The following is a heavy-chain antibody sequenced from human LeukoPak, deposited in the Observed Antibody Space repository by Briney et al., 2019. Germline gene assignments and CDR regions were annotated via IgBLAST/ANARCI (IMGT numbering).Heavy chain of an antibody. J-gene: IGHJ6*03. CDR1: GFTFSSYW. D-gene: IGHD2-8*01. V-gene: IGHV3-7*01. CDR3: ARVGAVGYCTNGVCYPKPDYYMDV. CDR2: IKQDGSEK. Sequence: GGSLRLSCAASGFTFSSYWMSWVRQAPGKGLEWVANIKQDGSEKYYVDSVKGRFTISRDNAKNSLYLQMNSLRAEDTAVYYCARVGAVGYCTNGVCYPKPDYYMDVWGKGTTVTVSS.